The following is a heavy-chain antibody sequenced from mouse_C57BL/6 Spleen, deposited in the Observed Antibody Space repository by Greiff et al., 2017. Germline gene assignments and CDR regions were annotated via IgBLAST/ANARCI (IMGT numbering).Heavy chain of an antibody. CDR1: GYTFTSYW. CDR2: IHPNSGST. Sequence: QVQLQQPGAELVKPGASVKLSCKASGYTFTSYWMHWVKQRPGPGLEWIGMIHPNSGSTNYNEKFKSKATLTVDKSSSTAYMQLSSLTSEDSAVYYCASRANWDDWVLPFFDYWGQGTTLTVSS. V-gene: IGHV1-64*01. D-gene: IGHD4-1*01. J-gene: IGHJ2*01. CDR3: ASRANWDDWVLPFFDY.